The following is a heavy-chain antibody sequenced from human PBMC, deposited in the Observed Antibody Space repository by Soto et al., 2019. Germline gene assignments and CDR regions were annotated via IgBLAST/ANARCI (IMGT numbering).Heavy chain of an antibody. Sequence: ASVKVSCKASGYTFTGAYIHWVRQAPGQGLEWMGCINPNSGGTEFAQKFQGRVTMTRDTSISSAYMELSSLRSDDTAVYYCARADDYYYGSGSLWGQGTPVTVSS. V-gene: IGHV1-2*02. CDR2: INPNSGGT. D-gene: IGHD3-10*01. J-gene: IGHJ4*02. CDR3: ARADDYYYGSGSL. CDR1: GYTFTGAY.